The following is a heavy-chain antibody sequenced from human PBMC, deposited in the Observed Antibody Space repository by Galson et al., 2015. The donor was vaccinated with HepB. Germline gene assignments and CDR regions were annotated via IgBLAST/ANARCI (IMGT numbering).Heavy chain of an antibody. V-gene: IGHV4-59*11. J-gene: IGHJ4*02. D-gene: IGHD5-12*01. CDR1: GGSINNHY. CDR2: IFYTGYT. CDR3: ARLPVDIVQEYFFDF. Sequence: LSLTCTVSGGSINNHYWNWIRQPPGKGLEWFGFIFYTGYTDYNPSLKSRVTISLDTSTSQISLRLSSVSAADTAVYYCARLPVDIVQEYFFDFWGQGTLVTVSS.